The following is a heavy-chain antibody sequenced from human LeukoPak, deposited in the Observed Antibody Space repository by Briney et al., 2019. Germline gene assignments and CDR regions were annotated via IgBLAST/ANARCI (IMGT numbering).Heavy chain of an antibody. CDR1: GGSISRSDW. CDR2: IYHSGSS. J-gene: IGHJ4*02. Sequence: PSGTLSLTCAVSGGSISRSDWGSWVRRPPRKGLEWIGEIYHSGSSKYNPSLKSRVTISVDKSKNQFSLQLTSVTAADTAVYYCARVWGAAGTSHFDYWGQGTLVTVSS. V-gene: IGHV4-4*02. CDR3: ARVWGAAGTSHFDY. D-gene: IGHD6-13*01.